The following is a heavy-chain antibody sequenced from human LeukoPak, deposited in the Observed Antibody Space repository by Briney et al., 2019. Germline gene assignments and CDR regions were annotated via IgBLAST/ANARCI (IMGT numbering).Heavy chain of an antibody. Sequence: GGSLRLSCAASGFTFSSYAMSWVRQAPGKGLEWVANIKQDGSEKYYVDSVKGRFTISRDNAKNSLYLQMNSLRAEDTAVYYCARVDSMIVVARDAFDIWGQGTMVTVSS. V-gene: IGHV3-7*01. CDR3: ARVDSMIVVARDAFDI. D-gene: IGHD3-22*01. CDR2: IKQDGSEK. CDR1: GFTFSSYA. J-gene: IGHJ3*02.